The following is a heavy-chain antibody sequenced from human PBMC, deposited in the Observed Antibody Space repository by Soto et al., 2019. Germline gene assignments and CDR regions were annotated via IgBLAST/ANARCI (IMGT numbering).Heavy chain of an antibody. CDR3: AKNWLTVYYYYGMDV. V-gene: IGHV3-23*01. CDR2: ISGSGGST. Sequence: PGGSLRLSCAASGFTFSSYAMSWVRQAPGKGLEWVSAISGSGGSTYYADSVKGQFTISRDNSKNTLYLQMNSLRAEDTAVYYCAKNWLTVYYYYGMDVWGQGTTVTVSS. J-gene: IGHJ6*02. D-gene: IGHD3-22*01. CDR1: GFTFSSYA.